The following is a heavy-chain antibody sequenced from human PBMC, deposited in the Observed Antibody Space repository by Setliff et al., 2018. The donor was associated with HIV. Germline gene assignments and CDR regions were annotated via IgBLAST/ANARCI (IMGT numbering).Heavy chain of an antibody. Sequence: SETLSLTCTVSGGSISNYYWTWIRQPPGKGLECIGYIYYDGSTNYNPSLKSRVTISMDTSKNQFSLKLNSVTATDTAIYYCARQSGPYGPSVPPDYWGQGTLVTVSS. CDR1: GGSISNYY. V-gene: IGHV4-59*08. CDR3: ARQSGPYGPSVPPDY. J-gene: IGHJ4*02. D-gene: IGHD3-10*01. CDR2: IYYDGST.